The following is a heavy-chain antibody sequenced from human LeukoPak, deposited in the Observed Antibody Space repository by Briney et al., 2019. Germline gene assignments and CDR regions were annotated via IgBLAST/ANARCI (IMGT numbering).Heavy chain of an antibody. V-gene: IGHV3-30*04. CDR1: GFTFSNYA. D-gene: IGHD5-24*01. J-gene: IGHJ4*02. Sequence: GGSLRLSCAASGFTFSNYAMHWVRQAPGKGLERVAIVSHDGRHQYYAESVKGRFTISRDSSKNTVSLQMNSLRAGDSALYYCGRDPSARVTIDFWGQGTLVTVSS. CDR3: GRDPSARVTIDF. CDR2: VSHDGRHQ.